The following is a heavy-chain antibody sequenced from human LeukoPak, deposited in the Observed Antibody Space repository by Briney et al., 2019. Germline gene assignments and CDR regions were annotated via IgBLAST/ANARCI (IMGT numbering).Heavy chain of an antibody. CDR3: AKTTTGYSSGRYPAWPVDY. D-gene: IGHD6-19*01. V-gene: IGHV3-23*01. Sequence: GGSLRLSCAASGFTFSSYAMCWVRQAPGKGLEWVSGIFGSGGSAHYADSVKGRFTISRDNSKNTVYLQMDSLRAEDTAVYYCAKTTTGYSSGRYPAWPVDYWGQGTLVTVSS. CDR1: GFTFSSYA. J-gene: IGHJ4*02. CDR2: IFGSGGSA.